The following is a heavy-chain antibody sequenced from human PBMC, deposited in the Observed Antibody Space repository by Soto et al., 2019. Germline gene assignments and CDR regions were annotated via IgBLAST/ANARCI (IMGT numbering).Heavy chain of an antibody. D-gene: IGHD3-10*01. Sequence: GGSLRLSFAASGFTFSSYAMSWVRQAPGKGLEWVAAISCSGGRTYYADSVKVRFNISRDNSKNKLYLQMNSLRAEDTAVYYCAKASGSGSAYYGMDXWGQGTTVTVSX. CDR2: ISCSGGRT. CDR3: AKASGSGSAYYGMDX. V-gene: IGHV3-23*01. J-gene: IGHJ6*02. CDR1: GFTFSSYA.